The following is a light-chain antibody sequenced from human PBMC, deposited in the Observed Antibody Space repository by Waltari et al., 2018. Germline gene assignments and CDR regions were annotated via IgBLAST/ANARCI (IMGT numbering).Light chain of an antibody. Sequence: DIRMTQSPSSLSASVGDRVSITCRESETVSTYVSWYQQKPGKAPNLLIYVASNLQSGVPSRFSGSGSGTDFTLTISSLQVEDFATYYCQQSYRIPTTFGQGTKVEI. CDR2: VAS. CDR3: QQSYRIPTT. J-gene: IGKJ2*01. V-gene: IGKV1-39*01. CDR1: ETVSTY.